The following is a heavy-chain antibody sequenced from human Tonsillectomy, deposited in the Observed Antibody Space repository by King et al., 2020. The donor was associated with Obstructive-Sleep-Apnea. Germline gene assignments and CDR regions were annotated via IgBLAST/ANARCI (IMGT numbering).Heavy chain of an antibody. V-gene: IGHV3-30*04. CDR3: ARVSTYASGWNVPTHWYFDL. CDR1: GFTFSSYA. J-gene: IGHJ2*01. Sequence: VQLVESGGGVVQPGRSLRLSCAASGFTFSSYAMHWVRQAPGKGLEWVAAISYDGSDKYYADSVKGRFTISRDNSKNTLYLQMNSLRAEDTAMYFCARVSTYASGWNVPTHWYFDLWGRGSLLTVSS. CDR2: ISYDGSDK. D-gene: IGHD6-19*01.